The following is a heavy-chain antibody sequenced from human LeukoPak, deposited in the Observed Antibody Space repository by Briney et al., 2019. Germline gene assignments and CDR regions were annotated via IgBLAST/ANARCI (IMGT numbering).Heavy chain of an antibody. CDR1: GDSVSSNSAA. CDR3: ARDLPGYYDSSGYRFDY. CDR2: TYYRSKWYN. Sequence: SQTLSLTCAISGDSVSSNSAAWNWVRQSPSRGLEWLGRTYYRSKWYNDYAVSVKSRITINPDTSKNQFSLQLNSVTPEDTAVYYCARDLPGYYDSSGYRFDYWGQGTLVTVSS. J-gene: IGHJ4*02. D-gene: IGHD3-22*01. V-gene: IGHV6-1*01.